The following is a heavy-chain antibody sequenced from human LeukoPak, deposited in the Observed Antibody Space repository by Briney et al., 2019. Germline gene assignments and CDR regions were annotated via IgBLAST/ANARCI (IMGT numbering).Heavy chain of an antibody. V-gene: IGHV1-8*01. CDR3: ARSNDFWRGYSDYYGMDV. CDR2: MNPNSGNT. D-gene: IGHD3-3*01. J-gene: IGHJ6*02. CDR1: GYTFTSYD. Sequence: ASVKVSCKASGYTFTSYDINWVRQATGQGLEWMGWMNPNSGNTGYAQKFQGRVTMTRNTSISTAYMELSSLRSEDTAVYYCARSNDFWRGYSDYYGMDVWGQGTTVTVSS.